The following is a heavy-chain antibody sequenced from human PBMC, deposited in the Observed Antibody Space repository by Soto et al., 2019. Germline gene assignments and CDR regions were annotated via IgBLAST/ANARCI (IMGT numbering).Heavy chain of an antibody. D-gene: IGHD3-22*01. J-gene: IGHJ4*02. Sequence: QLVESGGGLVKPGGSLRLSCAASGFTFSNAWMSWVRQAPGKGLEWVGRIKGEADGGTTDYAAPVKGRITISRDHSKDTLYLRMNSLKTEDTAVYYCTTGLSNGYYNFDYWGQGTPVTVSS. V-gene: IGHV3-15*01. CDR1: GFTFSNAW. CDR2: IKGEADGGTT. CDR3: TTGLSNGYYNFDY.